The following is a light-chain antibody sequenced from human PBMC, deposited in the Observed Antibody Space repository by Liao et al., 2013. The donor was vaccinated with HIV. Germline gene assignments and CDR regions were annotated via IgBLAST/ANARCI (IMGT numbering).Light chain of an antibody. J-gene: IGLJ1*01. V-gene: IGLV3-1*01. CDR3: QAWDSSTYV. CDR2: QDT. Sequence: SYELTQPPSVSVSPGQTASITCSGDKLGDEYASWYQQKPGQSPVLVIYQDTKRPSGIPDRFSGSNSGNTATLTITGSQPMDEADYYCQAWDSSTYVFGPGTRVTVL. CDR1: KLGDEY.